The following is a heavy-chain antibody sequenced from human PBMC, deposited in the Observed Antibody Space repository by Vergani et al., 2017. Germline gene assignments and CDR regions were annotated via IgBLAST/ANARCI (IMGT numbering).Heavy chain of an antibody. CDR3: ARDGTPPDHAFDI. D-gene: IGHD1-1*01. V-gene: IGHV3-53*01. Sequence: EVQLVESGGGLIQPGGSLRLSCAASGFTVSSNYMSWVRQAPGKGLEWVSVIYSGGSTYYADSVKGRFTISRDNSKNTLYLQMNSLRAEDTAVYYCARDGTPPDHAFDIWGQGTMVTVSS. J-gene: IGHJ3*02. CDR1: GFTVSSNY. CDR2: IYSGGST.